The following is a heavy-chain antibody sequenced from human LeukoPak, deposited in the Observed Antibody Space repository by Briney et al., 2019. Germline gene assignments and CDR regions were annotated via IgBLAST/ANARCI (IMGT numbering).Heavy chain of an antibody. V-gene: IGHV3-21*01. Sequence: GGSLRLSCAASGFTFSSYSMNWVCQAPGKGLEWVSFISSSKNYIYYADSVKGRFTISRYNAKNSLYMQLNSLRAEATAVYYCARECSSTSCYDYWAQGTLVTVSP. CDR1: GFTFSSYS. CDR2: ISSSKNYI. D-gene: IGHD2-2*01. CDR3: ARECSSTSCYDY. J-gene: IGHJ4*02.